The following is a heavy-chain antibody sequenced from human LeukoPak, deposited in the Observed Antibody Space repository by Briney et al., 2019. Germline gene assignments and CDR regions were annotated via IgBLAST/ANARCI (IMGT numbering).Heavy chain of an antibody. D-gene: IGHD6-25*01. CDR3: ARVKGAAWYGDL. J-gene: IGHJ2*01. CDR2: IYPGDSDT. CDR1: GYNYRNYC. Sequence: GESLKISCKGSGYNYRNYCVVWVGQMPGKGLEWMGIIYPGDSDTRYSPSFQGQVTISADKSITTAYLQWSSLKASDTAIYYCARVKGAAWYGDLWGRGTLVTVSS. V-gene: IGHV5-51*01.